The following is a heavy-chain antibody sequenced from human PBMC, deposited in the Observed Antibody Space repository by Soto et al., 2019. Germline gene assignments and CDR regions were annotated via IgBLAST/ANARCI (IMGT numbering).Heavy chain of an antibody. J-gene: IGHJ4*02. V-gene: IGHV4-34*01. D-gene: IGHD4-17*01. CDR2: INHSGST. CDR1: GGSFSGYY. CDR3: ARGPTLFTATTPGDDY. Sequence: PSETLSLTCAVYGGSFSGYYWTWIRQPPGKGLEWIGEINHSGSTNYNPSLKSRVTISVDTSKNQFSLKLSSVTAADTAVYYCARGPTLFTATTPGDDYWGQGTLVTVSS.